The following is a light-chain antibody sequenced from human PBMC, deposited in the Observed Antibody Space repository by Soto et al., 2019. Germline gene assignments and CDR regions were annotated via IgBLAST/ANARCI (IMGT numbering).Light chain of an antibody. CDR2: AAS. CDR3: QQSYTTTWT. Sequence: IQMTQSASSLSASVVDRVTITCRASQGISTYLNWYQQKPGKAPKLLIYAASSLQSGVPSRFSGSGSETDLTLTISSLQPEDFATYSCQQSYTTTWTFGQGTKVDIK. J-gene: IGKJ1*01. CDR1: QGISTY. V-gene: IGKV1-39*01.